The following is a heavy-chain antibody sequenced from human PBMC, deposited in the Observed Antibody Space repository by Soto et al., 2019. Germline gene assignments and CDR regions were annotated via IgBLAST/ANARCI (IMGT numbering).Heavy chain of an antibody. CDR1: EFTFSNYA. CDR2: ISSSSNTI. V-gene: IGHV3-23*01. Sequence: GGSLRLSCAASEFTFSNYAMSWVRQAPGKGLQWISYISSSSNTIYYADSVKGRFTISRDNSKSTLYLQMNSLRAEDTALYYCAKGRSYYYYYGVDVWGQGTTVTVSS. J-gene: IGHJ6*02. CDR3: AKGRSYYYYYGVDV.